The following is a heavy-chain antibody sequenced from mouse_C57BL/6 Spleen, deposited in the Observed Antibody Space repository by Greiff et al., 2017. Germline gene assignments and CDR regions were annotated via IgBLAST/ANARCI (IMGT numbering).Heavy chain of an antibody. V-gene: IGHV1-19*01. CDR1: GYTFTDYY. CDR2: INPYNGGT. D-gene: IGHD1-1*01. J-gene: IGHJ4*01. Sequence: EVQLQQSGPVLVKPGASVKMSCKASGYTFTDYYMNWVKQSHGKSLEWIGVINPYNGGTSYNQKFKGKATLTVDKSSSTAYMELNSLTSDDSAVYYCARNYYGSSLYAMDYWGQGTSVTVSS. CDR3: ARNYYGSSLYAMDY.